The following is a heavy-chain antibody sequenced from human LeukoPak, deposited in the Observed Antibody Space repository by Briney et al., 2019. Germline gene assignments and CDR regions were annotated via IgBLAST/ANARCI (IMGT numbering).Heavy chain of an antibody. V-gene: IGHV4-4*07. D-gene: IGHD2-15*01. Sequence: SETLSLTCTVSGGSIHIYYWNWIRQPAGKGLEYIGRVYTSGSTNYNPSLKSRVTMSVDTSKNQFSLKLSSVTAADTAVYYCARQGAAVIPDYWGQGTLVTVSS. CDR1: GGSIHIYY. J-gene: IGHJ4*02. CDR3: ARQGAAVIPDY. CDR2: VYTSGST.